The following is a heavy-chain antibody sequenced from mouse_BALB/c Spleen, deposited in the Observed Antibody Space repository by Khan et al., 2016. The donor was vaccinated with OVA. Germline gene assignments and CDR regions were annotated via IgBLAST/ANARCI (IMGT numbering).Heavy chain of an antibody. CDR3: ASHITGSFAY. D-gene: IGHD4-1*01. J-gene: IGHJ3*01. Sequence: EVELVESGGDLVKPGGSLKLSCAASGFTFSSYSMPWVRQIPDKRLEWVASISSDGDYTYFPDSVKGRFTFSRDNATNTLNLQMSSLKSEDTALYYCASHITGSFAYWGQGTLVTVSA. V-gene: IGHV5-6*01. CDR2: ISSDGDYT. CDR1: GFTFSSYS.